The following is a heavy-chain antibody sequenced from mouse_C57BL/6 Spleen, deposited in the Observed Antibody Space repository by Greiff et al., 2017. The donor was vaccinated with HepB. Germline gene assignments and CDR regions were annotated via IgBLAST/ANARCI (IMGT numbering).Heavy chain of an antibody. CDR3: TRGLLNYFDY. CDR1: GYTFTDYE. CDR2: IDPETGGT. V-gene: IGHV1-15*01. J-gene: IGHJ2*01. Sequence: QVQLQQSGAELVRPGASVTLSRKASGYTFTDYEMHWVKQTPVHGLEWIGAIDPETGGTAYNQKFKGKAILTADKSSSTAYMELRSLTSEDSAVYYCTRGLLNYFDYWGQGTTLTVSS. D-gene: IGHD2-3*01.